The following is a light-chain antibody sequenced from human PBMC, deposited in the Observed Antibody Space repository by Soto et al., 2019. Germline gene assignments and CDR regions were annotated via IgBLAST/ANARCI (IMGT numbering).Light chain of an antibody. CDR2: GSS. J-gene: IGKJ2*01. V-gene: IGKV3-20*01. Sequence: EIVLTQSPGTLSLSPGERAALSCRSSQSVTSNYIAWYQQKPGQAPRLLISGSSSRATRIPDRFSGSGSGKNVALTISGLEPEDVAVYCCQQYGSSPRTFGQWKKFEIK. CDR3: QQYGSSPRT. CDR1: QSVTSNY.